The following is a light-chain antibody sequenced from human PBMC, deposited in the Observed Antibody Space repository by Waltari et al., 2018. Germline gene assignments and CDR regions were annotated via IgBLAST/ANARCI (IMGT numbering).Light chain of an antibody. CDR2: DVS. Sequence: QSALTQPASVSGSRGQSITISCPGTSSAVGSFNYVSWYQQHPGKAPKLMIYDVSKRPSGFSNRFSGSKSGNTASLTISGLQAEDEADYYCTSYTSSNTYVFGTGTKVTVL. V-gene: IGLV2-14*01. CDR1: SSAVGSFNY. CDR3: TSYTSSNTYV. J-gene: IGLJ1*01.